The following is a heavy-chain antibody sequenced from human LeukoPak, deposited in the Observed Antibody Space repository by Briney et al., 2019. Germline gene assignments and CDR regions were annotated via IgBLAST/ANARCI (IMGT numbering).Heavy chain of an antibody. CDR2: INPNSGGT. J-gene: IGHJ4*02. Sequence: ASVKVSCKASGYTFTGYYMHWVRQAPGQGLEWMGWINPNSGGTNYAQKFQGRVTMTRDTSISTVYMELSRLRSDDTAVYYCARVYDSSGYFYGYWGQGTLVTVSS. D-gene: IGHD3-22*01. CDR3: ARVYDSSGYFYGY. V-gene: IGHV1-2*02. CDR1: GYTFTGYY.